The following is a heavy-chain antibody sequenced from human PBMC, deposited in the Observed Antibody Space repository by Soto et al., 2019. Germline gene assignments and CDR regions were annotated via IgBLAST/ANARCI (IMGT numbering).Heavy chain of an antibody. CDR3: ARERGGEDSVVVTSAFYI. CDR2: INPSVGNT. J-gene: IGHJ3*02. Sequence: QVQLVQSGAEVKKPGASVKLSCKASGYTFTSYSLHWVRQAPGQGLEWMAMINPSVGNTDFAQQFQGRFTMTRETCTSTVYMELSRLRTDDTAFYYCARERGGEDSVVVTSAFYIWGQGTKVTVSS. CDR1: GYTFTSYS. V-gene: IGHV1-46*01. D-gene: IGHD2-21*02.